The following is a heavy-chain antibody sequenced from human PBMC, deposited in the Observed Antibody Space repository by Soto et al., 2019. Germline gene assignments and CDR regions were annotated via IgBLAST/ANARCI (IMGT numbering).Heavy chain of an antibody. CDR3: AKVLLTSTSGWYHPHFDY. V-gene: IGHV3-30*18. Sequence: QVQLVESGGGVVQPGRSLRLSCAASGFTFSSYVMHWVRQAPGKGLEWVAVVSNDGSNKDYADSVKGRFTISRDNSKNKLYLQMNSLRAEDTAVYYCAKVLLTSTSGWYHPHFDYWGQGTLVTVSS. D-gene: IGHD6-19*01. CDR2: VSNDGSNK. J-gene: IGHJ4*02. CDR1: GFTFSSYV.